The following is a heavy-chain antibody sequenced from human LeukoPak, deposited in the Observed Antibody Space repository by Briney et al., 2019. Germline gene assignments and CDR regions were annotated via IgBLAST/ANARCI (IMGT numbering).Heavy chain of an antibody. CDR3: ARLVGASWFDS. CDR2: TYYRSKWSS. CDR1: GDSVSTNSAT. Sequence: SSQTLSLTCAISGDSVSTNSATWTWLRQSPSRGLEWLGRTYYRSKWSSDYAVSMKSRITINPDTSKNQFSLQLNSVTPEDAAVYYCARLVGASWFDSWGQGTLVTVS. D-gene: IGHD1-26*01. V-gene: IGHV6-1*01. J-gene: IGHJ5*01.